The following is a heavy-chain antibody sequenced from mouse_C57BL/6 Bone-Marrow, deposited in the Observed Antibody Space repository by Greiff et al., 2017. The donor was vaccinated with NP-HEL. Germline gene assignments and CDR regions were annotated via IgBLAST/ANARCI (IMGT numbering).Heavy chain of an antibody. J-gene: IGHJ3*01. CDR2: ISDGGSYT. CDR3: ARGGNYAAY. V-gene: IGHV5-4*03. CDR1: GFTFSSYA. D-gene: IGHD2-1*01. Sequence: EVKLMESGGGLVKPGGSLKLSCAASGFTFSSYAMSWVRQTPEKRLEWVATISDGGSYTYYPDNVKGRFTISRDNAKNNLYLQMSHLKSEDTAMYYCARGGNYAAYWGQGTLVTVSA.